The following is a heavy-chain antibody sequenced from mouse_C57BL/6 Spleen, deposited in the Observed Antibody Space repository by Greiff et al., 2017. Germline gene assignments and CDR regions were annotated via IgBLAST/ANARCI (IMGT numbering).Heavy chain of an antibody. CDR3: AREDGGYAMDY. CDR1: GYSITSGYY. V-gene: IGHV3-6*01. CDR2: ISYDGSN. Sequence: EVKLQESGPGLVKPSQSLSLTCSVTGYSITSGYYWNWIRQFPGNKLEWMGYISYDGSNNYNPSLKNRISITRDTSKNQFFLKLNSVTTEDTATYYCAREDGGYAMDYWGQGTSGTVSS. J-gene: IGHJ4*01. D-gene: IGHD2-3*01.